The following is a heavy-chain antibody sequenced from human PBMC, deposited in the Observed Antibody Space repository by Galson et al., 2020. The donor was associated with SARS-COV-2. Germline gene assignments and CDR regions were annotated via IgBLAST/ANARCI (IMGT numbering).Heavy chain of an antibody. CDR2: IIPIFGTA. Sequence: SVKVSCKASGGTFSSYAISWVRQAPGQGLEWMGGIIPIFGTANYAQKFQGRVTITADESTSTAYMELSSLRSEDTAVYYCARTGYSSSWYYYSGMDVWGQGTTVTVAS. CDR1: GGTFSSYA. D-gene: IGHD6-13*01. J-gene: IGHJ6*02. CDR3: ARTGYSSSWYYYSGMDV. V-gene: IGHV1-69*13.